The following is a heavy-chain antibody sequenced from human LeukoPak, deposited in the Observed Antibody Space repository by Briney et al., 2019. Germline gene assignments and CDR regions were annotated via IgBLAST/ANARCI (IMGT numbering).Heavy chain of an antibody. CDR1: GGSFSGYY. CDR3: ARDESCGGDCFYYYYYGMDV. V-gene: IGHV4-34*01. D-gene: IGHD2-21*02. J-gene: IGHJ6*02. CDR2: INHSGST. Sequence: PSETLSLTCAVYGGSFSGYYWSWIRQPPGKGLEWIGEINHSGSTNYNPSLKSRVTISVDTSKNQFSLKLSSVTAADTAVYYCARDESCGGDCFYYYYYGMDVWGQGTTVTVSS.